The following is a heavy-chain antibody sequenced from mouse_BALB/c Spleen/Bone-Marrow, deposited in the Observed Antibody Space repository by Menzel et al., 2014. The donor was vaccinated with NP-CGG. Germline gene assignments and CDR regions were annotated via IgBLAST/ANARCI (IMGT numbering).Heavy chain of an antibody. J-gene: IGHJ1*01. V-gene: IGHV1-31*01. Sequence: MHWVKQSHGNSLDWIGYIYPYNGVSSYNQKFKGKATLTVDKSSSTAYMELRSLTSDDSAVYYCESRGEYFDVWGAGTTVTVSS. CDR3: ESRGEYFDV. CDR2: IYPYNGVS.